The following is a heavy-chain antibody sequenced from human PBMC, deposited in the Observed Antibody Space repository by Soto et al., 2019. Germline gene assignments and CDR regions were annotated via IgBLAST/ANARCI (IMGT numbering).Heavy chain of an antibody. CDR1: GFTFSYYA. V-gene: IGHV3-64*07. J-gene: IGHJ4*02. CDR3: ARDRRSFDWLADY. CDR2: ISGDGGST. Sequence: EVQLVESGGGLVQPGGSLRLSCAASGFTFSYYAMHWVRQAPGRGLEYVSSISGDGGSTYYADSVKGRFTISRDNSKKTLYLQMASLRPEDMAVYYCARDRRSFDWLADYWGQGTLVTVSS. D-gene: IGHD3-9*01.